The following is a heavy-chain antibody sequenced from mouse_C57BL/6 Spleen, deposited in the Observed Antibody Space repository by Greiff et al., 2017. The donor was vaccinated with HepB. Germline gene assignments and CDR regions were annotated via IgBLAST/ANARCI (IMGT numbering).Heavy chain of an antibody. V-gene: IGHV2-2*01. CDR3: ARIYYGSSYGYFDV. D-gene: IGHD1-1*01. J-gene: IGHJ1*03. Sequence: QVQLKESGPGLVQPSQSLSITCTVSGFSLTSYGVHWVRQSPGKGLEWLGVIWSGGSTDYNAAFISRLSISKDNSKSQVFFKMNSLQADDTAIYYWARIYYGSSYGYFDVWGTGTTVTVSS. CDR1: GFSLTSYG. CDR2: IWSGGST.